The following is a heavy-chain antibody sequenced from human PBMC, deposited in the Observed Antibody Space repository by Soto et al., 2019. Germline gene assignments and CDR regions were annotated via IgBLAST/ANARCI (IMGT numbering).Heavy chain of an antibody. CDR3: ARGHGEIAAAGDA. CDR1: GDSISNSSYY. Sequence: SETLSLTCIVSGDSISNSSYYWGWIRQPPGKGLEWIGSIFYSGTTYYNPSLKSRVTISVDTSKNQFSLKLCSVTAADTAVYYCARGHGEIAAAGDAWGQGTLVTVSS. J-gene: IGHJ5*02. V-gene: IGHV4-39*01. CDR2: IFYSGTT. D-gene: IGHD6-13*01.